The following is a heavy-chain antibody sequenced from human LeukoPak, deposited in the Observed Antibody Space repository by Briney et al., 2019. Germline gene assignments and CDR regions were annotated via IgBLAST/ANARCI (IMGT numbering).Heavy chain of an antibody. J-gene: IGHJ3*02. D-gene: IGHD6-19*01. CDR2: INPNSGCT. CDR1: GGTFSSYA. CDR3: ASSALAVAGMRI. V-gene: IGHV1-2*02. Sequence: ASVKVSCKASGGTFSSYAISWVRQAPGQGLEWMGWINPNSGCTNYAQKFQGRVTMTRDTSISTAYMELSRLRSDDTAVYYCASSALAVAGMRIWGQGTMVTVSS.